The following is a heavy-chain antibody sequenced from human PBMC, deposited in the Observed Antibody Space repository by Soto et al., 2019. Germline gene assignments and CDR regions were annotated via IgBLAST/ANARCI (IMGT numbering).Heavy chain of an antibody. J-gene: IGHJ4*02. CDR2: SRNKANSYTT. CDR1: GFTFSDHY. CDR3: TRAQPATLFDY. V-gene: IGHV3-72*01. Sequence: EVQLVESGGGLVQPGGSLRLSCAVSGFTFSDHYVDWVRQAPGKGLEWVGRSRNKANSYTTEYAASVRGRFTNSRDDSKNSLYLQMSSLKTEDTAMYYCTRAQPATLFDYWGQGTLVTVSS. D-gene: IGHD6-25*01.